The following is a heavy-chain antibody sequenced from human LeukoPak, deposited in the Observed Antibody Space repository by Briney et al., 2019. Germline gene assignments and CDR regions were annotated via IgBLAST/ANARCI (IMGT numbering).Heavy chain of an antibody. V-gene: IGHV3-53*04. CDR2: IYSGGST. D-gene: IGHD3-10*01. CDR1: GFTFSSYW. CDR3: ATMVRGVIFDY. J-gene: IGHJ4*02. Sequence: GGSLRLSCAASGFTFSSYWMSWVRQAPGKGLEWVSVIYSGGSTYYADSVKGRFTISRHNSKNTLYLQMNSLRAEDTAVYYCATMVRGVIFDYWGQGTLVTVSS.